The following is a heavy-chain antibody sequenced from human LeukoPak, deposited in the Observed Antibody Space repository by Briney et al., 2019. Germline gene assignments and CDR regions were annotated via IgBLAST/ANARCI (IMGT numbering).Heavy chain of an antibody. Sequence: GGSLRLSCAASGFTFSNSAMSWVRQAPGKGLEWVSPLSGSGITTYYADSVKGRFTISRDNSKNTLYLQMNSLRAEDTAVYYCAKGIYSSGWSYFDYWGHLTLVTVAS. V-gene: IGHV3-23*01. CDR1: GFTFSNSA. CDR3: AKGIYSSGWSYFDY. J-gene: IGHJ4*01. D-gene: IGHD6-19*01. CDR2: LSGSGITT.